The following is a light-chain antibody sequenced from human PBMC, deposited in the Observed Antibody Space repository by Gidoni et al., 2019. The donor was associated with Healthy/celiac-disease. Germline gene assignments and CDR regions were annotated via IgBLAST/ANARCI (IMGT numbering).Light chain of an antibody. V-gene: IGLV2-11*01. CDR3: CSYAGSYTFV. Sequence: QSALTQPRSVSGSPGQLVTISCTGTSSDVGGYNYVSWYQQHPGKAPKLMIYDVSKRPSGVPDRFSGSKPGNTASLTISGLQAEDEADYYCCSYAGSYTFVFGTGTKVTVL. CDR2: DVS. J-gene: IGLJ1*01. CDR1: SSDVGGYNY.